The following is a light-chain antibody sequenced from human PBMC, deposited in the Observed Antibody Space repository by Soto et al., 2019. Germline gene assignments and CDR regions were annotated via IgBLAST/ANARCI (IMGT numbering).Light chain of an antibody. J-gene: IGLJ1*01. CDR2: EVS. Sequence: QSALTQPASVSGSPGQSITISCTGTSSDVGGYNYVSWYQQHPGKAPKLMIYEVSNRPSGVSNRLSGYKSGNTASLTISGLQAEDEADYYCSSYTSSSTYVFGTGTKLTVL. CDR1: SSDVGGYNY. V-gene: IGLV2-14*01. CDR3: SSYTSSSTYV.